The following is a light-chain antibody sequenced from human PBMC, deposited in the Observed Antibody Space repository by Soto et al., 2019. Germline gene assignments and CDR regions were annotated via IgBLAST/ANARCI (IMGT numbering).Light chain of an antibody. Sequence: DIQLTQSPSTLSASVGDRVTITCRASQSISSWLAWYQQKPGKAHKLLIYDASSLESGVPSRFSGSGSGTEVTLTISSLQPDDFAVYYCQQRSDWPPTFGQGTKVDIK. V-gene: IGKV1-5*01. CDR2: DAS. J-gene: IGKJ1*01. CDR3: QQRSDWPPT. CDR1: QSISSW.